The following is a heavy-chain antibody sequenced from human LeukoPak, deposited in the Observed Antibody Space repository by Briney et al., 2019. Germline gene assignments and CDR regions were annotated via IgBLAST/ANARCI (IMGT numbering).Heavy chain of an antibody. Sequence: GRSLRLSCAASGVTFSRYAMHWVRQAPGKGLEWVSVISYDGSNKDYADSVKGRFTISRDNSKNTLYLQMNSLRAEDTAVYYCARDLKAVVTAIRDNWFDPWGQGTLVTVSS. CDR3: ARDLKAVVTAIRDNWFDP. D-gene: IGHD2-21*02. CDR2: ISYDGSNK. J-gene: IGHJ5*02. V-gene: IGHV3-30-3*01. CDR1: GVTFSRYA.